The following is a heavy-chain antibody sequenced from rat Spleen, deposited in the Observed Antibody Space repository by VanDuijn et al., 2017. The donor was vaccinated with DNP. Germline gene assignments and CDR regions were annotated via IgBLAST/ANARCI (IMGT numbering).Heavy chain of an antibody. CDR3: ARWTRYFDY. D-gene: IGHD1-4*01. CDR2: ISYSGST. CDR1: GYSITGNY. Sequence: EVQLQESGPGLVKPSQSLSLTCSVTGYSITGNYWGWIRKFPGNKMEYIGHISYSGSTSYNPFLKSRISITRDTSKNQFFLQLNSVTTEDTATYYCARWTRYFDYWGQGVMVTVSS. J-gene: IGHJ2*01. V-gene: IGHV3-1*01.